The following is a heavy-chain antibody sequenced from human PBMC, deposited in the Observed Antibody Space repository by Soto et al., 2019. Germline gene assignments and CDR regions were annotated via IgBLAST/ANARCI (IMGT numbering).Heavy chain of an antibody. D-gene: IGHD4-17*01. Sequence: GGSLRLSCAASGFTFSSYAMSWVRQAPGKGLEWVSAISGSGGSTYYADSVKGRFTISRDNSKNTLYLQMNSLRAEDTAVYYCARCYDYGDYDYYYMDVWGKGTTVTVSS. J-gene: IGHJ6*03. CDR1: GFTFSSYA. V-gene: IGHV3-23*01. CDR3: ARCYDYGDYDYYYMDV. CDR2: ISGSGGST.